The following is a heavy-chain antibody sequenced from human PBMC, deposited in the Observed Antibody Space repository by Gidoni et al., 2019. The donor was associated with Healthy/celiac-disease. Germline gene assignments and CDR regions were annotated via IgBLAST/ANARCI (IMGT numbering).Heavy chain of an antibody. CDR2: ISYDGSNK. J-gene: IGHJ6*02. Sequence: APGKGLEWVGVISYDGSNKYYADSVKGRFTISRDNSKNTLYLQMNSLRAEDTAVYYCARDLVTAGYYGMDVWGQGTTVTVSS. D-gene: IGHD5-18*01. CDR3: ARDLVTAGYYGMDV. V-gene: IGHV3-30-3*01.